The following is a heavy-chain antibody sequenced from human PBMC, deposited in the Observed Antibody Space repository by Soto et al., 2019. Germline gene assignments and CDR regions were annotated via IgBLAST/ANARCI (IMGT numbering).Heavy chain of an antibody. V-gene: IGHV4-34*01. CDR2: INHSGST. J-gene: IGHJ1*01. CDR1: GGSFSGYY. D-gene: IGHD3-16*01. Sequence: SXTLSLTCAVYGGSFSGYYWSCIRQPPWKGLEWIGEINHSGSTNYNPSLKSRVTISVDTSKNQFSLKLSSVTAADTAVYYCARGPGLEIPLTEYFQHWGQGTLVTVSS. CDR3: ARGPGLEIPLTEYFQH.